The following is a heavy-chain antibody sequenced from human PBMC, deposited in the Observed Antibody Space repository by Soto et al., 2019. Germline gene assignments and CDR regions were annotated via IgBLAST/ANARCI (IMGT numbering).Heavy chain of an antibody. CDR2: IYPGDSDT. J-gene: IGHJ5*02. D-gene: IGHD2-15*01. V-gene: IGHV5-51*01. CDR3: ARQACSGGSCYSSNSSDP. CDR1: GYSFTSYW. Sequence: GESLKISCKGSGYSFTSYWIGWVRQMPGKGLEWMGIIYPGDSDTRYSPSFQGQVTISADKSISTAYLQWSSLKASDTAMYYCARQACSGGSCYSSNSSDPWGQGTLVTVSS.